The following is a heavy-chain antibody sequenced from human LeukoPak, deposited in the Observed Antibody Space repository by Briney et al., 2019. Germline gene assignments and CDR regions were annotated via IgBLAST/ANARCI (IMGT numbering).Heavy chain of an antibody. CDR2: INPNSGDT. Sequence: ASVKVSCKTSGHTFTAYYMHWVRQAPGQGPERMGWINPNSGDTHYARKFHGRVTMTRDTSISTAYMDLSSLTSDDTAIYYCARDRGTNVVFDHWGQGTLVTVSS. D-gene: IGHD1-14*01. V-gene: IGHV1-2*02. CDR3: ARDRGTNVVFDH. J-gene: IGHJ4*02. CDR1: GHTFTAYY.